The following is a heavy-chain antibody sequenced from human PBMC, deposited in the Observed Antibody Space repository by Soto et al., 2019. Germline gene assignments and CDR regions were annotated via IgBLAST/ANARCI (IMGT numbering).Heavy chain of an antibody. CDR2: IIPFFKAT. J-gene: IGHJ6*02. V-gene: IGHV1-69*13. D-gene: IGHD3-16*01. CDR1: VGTFSSHA. CDR3: ARDVPLNYYDGTFSYYAMDV. Sequence: VSVSCTTSVGTFSSHAISWARHAPGEGVEWMGGIIPFFKATNYAQKFQGRVTITADDSTSTAYMDLYSLRSEDTAVYYCARDVPLNYYDGTFSYYAMDVWGQGTTVTVSS.